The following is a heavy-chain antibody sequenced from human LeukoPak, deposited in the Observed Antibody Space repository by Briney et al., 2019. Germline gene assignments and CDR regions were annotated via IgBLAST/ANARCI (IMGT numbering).Heavy chain of an antibody. CDR2: ILYDGSNR. V-gene: IGHV3-30*03. CDR3: ARDGYYYDSSGYYIFDY. J-gene: IGHJ4*02. D-gene: IGHD3-22*01. Sequence: GGSLRLSCEDSGFTFSTHGMQWVRQAPGKGLEWVAGILYDGSNRSYGDSVKGRFTISRDNSKKTLYLQMNSLRAEDTAVYYCARDGYYYDSSGYYIFDYWGQGTLVTVSS. CDR1: GFTFSTHG.